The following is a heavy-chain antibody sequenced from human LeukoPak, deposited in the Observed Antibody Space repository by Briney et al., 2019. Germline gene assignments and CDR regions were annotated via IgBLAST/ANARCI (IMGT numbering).Heavy chain of an antibody. V-gene: IGHV5-51*01. Sequence: HGESLKISCKGSGYSFTSHWIGWVRQMPGKGLEWMGIVNPDDSDTIYSPSFQGQVTISADESITTAYLQWSSLKASDTAMYYCARLRWPRGGRSSFYYWGQGALVTVSS. CDR1: GYSFTSHW. CDR3: ARLRWPRGGRSSFYY. J-gene: IGHJ4*02. CDR2: VNPDDSDT. D-gene: IGHD3-10*01.